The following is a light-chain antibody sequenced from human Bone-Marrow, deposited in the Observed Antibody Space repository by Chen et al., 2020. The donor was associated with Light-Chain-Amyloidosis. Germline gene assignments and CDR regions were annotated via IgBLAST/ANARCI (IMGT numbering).Light chain of an antibody. J-gene: IGKJ1*01. CDR2: LGS. CDR3: MQGLQTPRT. Sequence: EIMMTQSPLYLSVTPGEPASISCSSNQSLLRSNGYDYLDWYFQKPGPSPQLLIYLGSSRSSGVQDRFSGSGSGTDFTLKISRVDAEDGGTFYYMQGLQTPRTFGQGTKVEIK. CDR1: QSLLRSNGYDY. V-gene: IGKV2-28*01.